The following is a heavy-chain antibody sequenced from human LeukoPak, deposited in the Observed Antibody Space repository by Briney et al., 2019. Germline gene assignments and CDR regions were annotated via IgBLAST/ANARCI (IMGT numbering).Heavy chain of an antibody. Sequence: ASVKVSCKASGYTFTSYAMHWVRQAPGQRLEWMGWINPSSGGTNYAQKFQGRVTMTRDTSISTAYMELSRLRSDDTAVYYCARGGYDFVYYYYGMDVWGQGTTVTVSS. J-gene: IGHJ6*02. CDR3: ARGGYDFVYYYYGMDV. V-gene: IGHV1-2*02. CDR1: GYTFTSYA. CDR2: INPSSGGT. D-gene: IGHD3-3*01.